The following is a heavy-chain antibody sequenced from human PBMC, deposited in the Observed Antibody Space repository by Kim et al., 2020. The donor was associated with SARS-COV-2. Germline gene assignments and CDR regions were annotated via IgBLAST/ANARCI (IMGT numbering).Heavy chain of an antibody. CDR1: GGSFSGYY. CDR3: ARGGIGYSYGGDY. J-gene: IGHJ4*02. D-gene: IGHD5-18*01. V-gene: IGHV4-34*01. Sequence: SETLSLTCAVYGGSFSGYYWSWIRQPPGKGLEWIGEINHSGSTNYNPSLKSRVTISVDTSKNQFSLKLSSVTAADTAVYYCARGGIGYSYGGDYWGQGTL. CDR2: INHSGST.